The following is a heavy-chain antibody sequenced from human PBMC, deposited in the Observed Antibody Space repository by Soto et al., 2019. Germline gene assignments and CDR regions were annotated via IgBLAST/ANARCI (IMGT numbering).Heavy chain of an antibody. CDR1: GYTFTSYG. Sequence: AASVKVSCKASGYTFTSYGISWVRQAPGQGLEWMGWISAYNGNTNYAQKLQGRVTMTTDTSTSTAYMELRSLRSDDTAVYYCARVADYYDSSGYNHNWFDPWGQGTLVTVSS. V-gene: IGHV1-18*04. J-gene: IGHJ5*02. CDR3: ARVADYYDSSGYNHNWFDP. CDR2: ISAYNGNT. D-gene: IGHD3-22*01.